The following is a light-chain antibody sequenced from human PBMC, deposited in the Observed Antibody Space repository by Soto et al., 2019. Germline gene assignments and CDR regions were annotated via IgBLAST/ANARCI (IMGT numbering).Light chain of an antibody. J-gene: IGLJ1*01. CDR1: SSDVGSYNL. CDR2: EVS. CDR3: CSYAGSSTSYL. V-gene: IGLV2-23*02. Sequence: QSVLTQPASVSGSPGHSITISCTGTSSDVGSYNLVSWYQQHPGKAPKLMIYEVSKRPSGVSNRFSGSKSGNTASLTISGLQAEDEADYYCCSYAGSSTSYLFGTGTKVTVL.